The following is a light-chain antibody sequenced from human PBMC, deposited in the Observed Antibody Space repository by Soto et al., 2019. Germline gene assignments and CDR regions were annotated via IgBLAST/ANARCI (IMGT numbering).Light chain of an antibody. V-gene: IGKV3-20*01. J-gene: IGKJ2*01. CDR1: QSVSNNY. CDR2: GSS. CDR3: HQYGSSPPYT. Sequence: EVVLTQSPGTLSLSPGESATLSCRASQSVSNNYFAWYQQKPGQAPRLLIFGSSDRATGIPDRFSGSGSGTHSTLTISRLEPEDFAVYYCHQYGSSPPYTFGQGTKREIK.